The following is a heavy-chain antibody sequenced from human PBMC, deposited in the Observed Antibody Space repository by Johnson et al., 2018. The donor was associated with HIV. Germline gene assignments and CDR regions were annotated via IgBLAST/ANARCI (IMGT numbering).Heavy chain of an antibody. CDR2: ISWNSGSI. V-gene: IGHV3-9*01. D-gene: IGHD2-8*01. J-gene: IGHJ3*02. CDR1: GFTFDDYA. Sequence: VQLVESGGGLVQPGRSLRLSCAASGFTFDDYAMHWVRQAPGKGLEWVSGISWNSGSIGYADSVKGRFTISRDNAKNSLYLQMNSLRAEDTALYYCAKDMKVANGAFDIWGQGTMVTVSS. CDR3: AKDMKVANGAFDI.